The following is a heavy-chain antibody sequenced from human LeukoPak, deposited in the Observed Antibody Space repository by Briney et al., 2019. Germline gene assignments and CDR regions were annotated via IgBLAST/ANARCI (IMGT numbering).Heavy chain of an antibody. D-gene: IGHD2-2*01. V-gene: IGHV3-15*01. CDR2: IKSNPNGGTT. J-gene: IGHJ4*02. CDR3: ATGGIVVVPTAPWAGFDY. Sequence: GGSLRLSCVVSGLTFSDAWMNWVRQAPGKGLEWVGRIKSNPNGGTTEYAAPVKGGFTVSRDDSKDTFYLQMNSLKTEDTAVYYCATGGIVVVPTAPWAGFDYWGQGTLVTVSS. CDR1: GLTFSDAW.